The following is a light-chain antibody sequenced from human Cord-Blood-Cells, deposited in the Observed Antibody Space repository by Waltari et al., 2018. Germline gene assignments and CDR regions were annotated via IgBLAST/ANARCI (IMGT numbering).Light chain of an antibody. CDR2: GNS. CDR1: SSNIGAGYD. CDR3: QSYDSSLRGV. J-gene: IGLJ1*01. Sequence: QSVLTQPPSVSGAPGQRVTISCTGSSSNIGAGYDVHWYQQLPGTAPKPLNYGNSNRPSGGPDRCSGSKSGTSASLAITGLQAEDEADYYCQSYDSSLRGVFGTGTKVTVL. V-gene: IGLV1-40*01.